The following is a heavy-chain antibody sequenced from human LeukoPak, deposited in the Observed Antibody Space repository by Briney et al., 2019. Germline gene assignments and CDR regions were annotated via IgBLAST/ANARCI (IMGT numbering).Heavy chain of an antibody. CDR1: GFTFSKYW. CDR2: IKEDGSQI. D-gene: IGHD5-24*01. V-gene: IGHV3-7*01. CDR3: ARDLRDGYNTPGEGGYYYGMDV. Sequence: GGSLRLSCVGSGFTFSKYWMNWVRQAPGKGLEWVANIKEDGSQIYYVDSVRGRFTISRDNAKNSLYLQMNSLRAEDTAVYYCARDLRDGYNTPGEGGYYYGMDVWGQGTTVTVSS. J-gene: IGHJ6*02.